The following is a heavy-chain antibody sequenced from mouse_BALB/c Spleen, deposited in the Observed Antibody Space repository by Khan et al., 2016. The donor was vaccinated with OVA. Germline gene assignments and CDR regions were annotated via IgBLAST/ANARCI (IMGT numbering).Heavy chain of an antibody. CDR3: ARGAFGY. Sequence: VQLQQPGPELMKPGASVNISCKASGYSFTSYYIHWVKQSHGKSLEWIGYIDPFNGGTDYNQKFKGKATWTVDKSSSTDDKHISSLTSEDSAVYYCARGAFGYWGQGTLVTVSA. CDR1: GYSFTSYY. V-gene: IGHV1S135*01. CDR2: IDPFNGGT. J-gene: IGHJ3*01.